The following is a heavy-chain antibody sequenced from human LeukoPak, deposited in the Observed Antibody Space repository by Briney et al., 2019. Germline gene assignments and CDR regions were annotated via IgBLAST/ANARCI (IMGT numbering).Heavy chain of an antibody. D-gene: IGHD3-10*01. J-gene: IGHJ6*03. CDR2: MNPNSGNT. CDR3: ARGIKWFGELSLYYYMDV. Sequence: ASVKVSCKASGYTFTSYDINWVRQATGQGLGWMGWMNPNSGNTGYAQKFQGRVTITRNTSISTAYMELSSLRSEDTAVYYCARGIKWFGELSLYYYMDVWGKGTTVTVSS. V-gene: IGHV1-8*03. CDR1: GYTFTSYD.